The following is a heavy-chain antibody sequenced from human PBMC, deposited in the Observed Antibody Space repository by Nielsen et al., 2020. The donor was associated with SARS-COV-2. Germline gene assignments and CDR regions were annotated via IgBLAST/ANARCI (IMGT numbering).Heavy chain of an antibody. CDR3: ARRPVVVAATRYYYYYGMDV. J-gene: IGHJ6*02. CDR1: GGSFSGYY. Sequence: SETLSLTCAVYGGSFSGYYWSWIRQPPGKGLEWIGEINHSGSTNYNPSLKSRVTISVDTSKNQFSLKLSSVTAADTAVYYCARRPVVVAATRYYYYYGMDVWGQGTTVTVSS. V-gene: IGHV4-34*01. D-gene: IGHD2-15*01. CDR2: INHSGST.